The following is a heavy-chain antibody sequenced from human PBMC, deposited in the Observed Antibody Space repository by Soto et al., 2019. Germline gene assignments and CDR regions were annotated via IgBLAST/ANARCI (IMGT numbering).Heavy chain of an antibody. Sequence: EVQLVESGGDLVQPGGSLRLSCAASGFTVSNNYMTWVRQAPGKGLEWVSLIYVGGYTYYADSVKGRFTISRDNSKNTLYLQMNSLRDEDTAVYYCAVYAPRHWFDSWGQGTLVTVSS. V-gene: IGHV3-66*01. CDR3: AVYAPRHWFDS. J-gene: IGHJ5*01. CDR1: GFTVSNNY. CDR2: IYVGGYT. D-gene: IGHD6-6*01.